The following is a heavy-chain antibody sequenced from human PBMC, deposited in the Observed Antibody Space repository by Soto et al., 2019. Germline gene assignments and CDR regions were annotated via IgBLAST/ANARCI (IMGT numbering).Heavy chain of an antibody. D-gene: IGHD2-2*01. V-gene: IGHV3-23*01. CDR2: ISGSGGST. CDR3: AKGSDPLLGDYLDY. CDR1: GFTFSSYA. Sequence: PGGSLRLSCAASGFTFSSYAMTWTRLAPGKGLEWVSAISGSGGSTYYADSVKGRFTISRDNSKNTLYLQMNNQRAEDTAVYYCAKGSDPLLGDYLDYWGQGTLVTVS. J-gene: IGHJ4*02.